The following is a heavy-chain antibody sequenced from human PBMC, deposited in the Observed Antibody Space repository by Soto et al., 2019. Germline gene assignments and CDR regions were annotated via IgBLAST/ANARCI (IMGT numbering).Heavy chain of an antibody. CDR2: ISYDGSNK. V-gene: IGHV3-30*18. D-gene: IGHD3-22*01. Sequence: QVQLVESGGGVVQPGRSLRLSCAASGFTFSSYGMHWVRQAPGKGLEWVAFISYDGSNKYYADSVKGRFTISRDNSKNTLYLQMNSLRAEDMAVYYCAKDSISGYYYVGLNYFDYWGQGTLVTVSS. CDR1: GFTFSSYG. J-gene: IGHJ4*02. CDR3: AKDSISGYYYVGLNYFDY.